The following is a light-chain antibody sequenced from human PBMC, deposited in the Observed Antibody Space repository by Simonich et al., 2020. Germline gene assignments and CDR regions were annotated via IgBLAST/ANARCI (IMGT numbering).Light chain of an antibody. Sequence: QSVLTQPPSASGTPGQRVTISCSGSSSNIGSNYVYWYQQLPGTAPKLLIFRNKQRPSGVPDRFSGYKSCTSASLAISGLRSEDEADYYCAAWDDSLSGVFGGGTKLTVL. CDR2: RNK. CDR3: AAWDDSLSGV. V-gene: IGLV1-47*01. J-gene: IGLJ3*02. CDR1: SSNIGSNY.